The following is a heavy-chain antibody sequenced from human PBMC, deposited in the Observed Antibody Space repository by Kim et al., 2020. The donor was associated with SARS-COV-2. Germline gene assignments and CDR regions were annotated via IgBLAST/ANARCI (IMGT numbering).Heavy chain of an antibody. D-gene: IGHD3-10*01. Sequence: KSRVTISVDTSKNQFSLTLSSVTAADTAVYYCARGRGGLWFGASQHGMDVWGQGTTVPVSS. CDR3: ARGRGGLWFGASQHGMDV. V-gene: IGHV4-34*01. J-gene: IGHJ6*02.